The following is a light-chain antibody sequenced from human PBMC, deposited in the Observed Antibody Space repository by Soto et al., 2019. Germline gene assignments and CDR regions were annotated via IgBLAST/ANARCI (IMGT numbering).Light chain of an antibody. J-gene: IGKJ1*01. CDR1: QSVSSY. Sequence: EIVLTQSPATLSLSPGERATLSCRASQSVSSYLAWYQHKPGQAPRLLISGASSRATGVPDRFSGSGSGTDFTLTISRLEPEDFAVYYCQQYGSSPRTFGQGTKVDIK. CDR3: QQYGSSPRT. CDR2: GAS. V-gene: IGKV3-20*01.